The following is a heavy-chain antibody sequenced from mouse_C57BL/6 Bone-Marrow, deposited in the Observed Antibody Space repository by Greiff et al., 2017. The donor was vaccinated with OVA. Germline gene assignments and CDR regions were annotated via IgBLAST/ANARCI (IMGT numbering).Heavy chain of an antibody. Sequence: EVQLQQSGPELAKPGASVKISCKASGYTFTDYYMNWVKQSHGKSLEWIGDINPNNGGTSYNQKFKGKATLTVDRSSSTAYMELRSLTSEDSAVYYCARPRYDYDEAWFAYWGQGTLVTVSA. CDR3: ARPRYDYDEAWFAY. J-gene: IGHJ3*01. CDR1: GYTFTDYY. D-gene: IGHD2-4*01. V-gene: IGHV1-26*01. CDR2: INPNNGGT.